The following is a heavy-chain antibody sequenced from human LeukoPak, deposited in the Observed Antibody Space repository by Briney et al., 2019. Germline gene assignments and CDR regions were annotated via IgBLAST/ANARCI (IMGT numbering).Heavy chain of an antibody. CDR3: ARDSYSSSADY. J-gene: IGHJ4*02. CDR2: ISAYNGNT. V-gene: IGHV1-18*01. CDR1: GGTISSYA. D-gene: IGHD6-13*01. Sequence: ASVKVSCKASGGTISSYAISWVRQAPGQGLEWMGWISAYNGNTNYAQKLQGRVTMTTDTSTSTAYMELRSLRSDDTAVYYCARDSYSSSADYWGQGTLVTVSS.